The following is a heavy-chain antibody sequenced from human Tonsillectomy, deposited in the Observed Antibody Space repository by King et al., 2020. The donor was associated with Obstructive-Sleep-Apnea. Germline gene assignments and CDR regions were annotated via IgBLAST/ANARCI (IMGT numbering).Heavy chain of an antibody. CDR1: GFTFSSYG. D-gene: IGHD3-10*01. CDR3: AKDRGQLDY. Sequence: VQLVESGGGLVQPGGSLRLSCAASGFTFSSYGMNWVRQAPGKGLEWVSAISSSGSSTYYADSVKGRFTLSRDNAKNSLNLQMNSLRAEDTAVYYCAKDRGQLDYWGQGTLVTVSS. V-gene: IGHV3-23*04. CDR2: ISSSGSST. J-gene: IGHJ4*02.